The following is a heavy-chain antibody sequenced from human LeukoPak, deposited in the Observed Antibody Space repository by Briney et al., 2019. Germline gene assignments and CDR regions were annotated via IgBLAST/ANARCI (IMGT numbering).Heavy chain of an antibody. J-gene: IGHJ5*02. CDR3: ARVTYYYGSGSYRWFDP. CDR1: GGSISSGGYY. Sequence: SQTLSLTCTVSGGSISSGGYYWSWIRQHPGKGLEWIGYIYYSGSTYYNPSLKSRVTISVDTSKNQFSLKLSSETAADTAVYYCARVTYYYGSGSYRWFDPWGHGTLVTVSS. CDR2: IYYSGST. D-gene: IGHD3-10*01. V-gene: IGHV4-31*03.